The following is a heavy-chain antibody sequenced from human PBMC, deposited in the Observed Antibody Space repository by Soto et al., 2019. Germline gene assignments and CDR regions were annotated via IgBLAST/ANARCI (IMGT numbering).Heavy chain of an antibody. CDR2: VIPILGIT. CDR1: GGTFSTYT. CDR3: ARSRCTYTDCYRTFDP. Sequence: QVQLVQSGAEVRRPGSSVKVSCKASGGTFSTYTLTWVRQAPGQGLEWMGRVIPILGITNYAQKFQGRVTITADNSTTTVYMELSSLRSEDTAMFYCARSRCTYTDCYRTFDPWGQGTLVTVSA. V-gene: IGHV1-69*02. J-gene: IGHJ5*02. D-gene: IGHD2-21*02.